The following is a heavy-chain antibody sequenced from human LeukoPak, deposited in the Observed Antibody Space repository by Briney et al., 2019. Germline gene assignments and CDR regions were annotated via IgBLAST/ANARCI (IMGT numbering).Heavy chain of an antibody. V-gene: IGHV1-69*06. CDR1: GGTFSSYA. J-gene: IGHJ5*02. CDR3: ARRITMVRGAYNWFDP. Sequence: GASVKVSCKASGGTFSSYAISWVRQAPGQGLEWMGGIIPIFGTANYAQKFQGRVTITADKSTSTAYMELSSLRSEDTAVYYCARRITMVRGAYNWFDPWGQGTLVTVSS. CDR2: IIPIFGTA. D-gene: IGHD3-10*01.